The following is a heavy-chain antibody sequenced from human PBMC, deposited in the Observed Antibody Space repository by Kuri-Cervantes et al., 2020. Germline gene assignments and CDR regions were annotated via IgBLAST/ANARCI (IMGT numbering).Heavy chain of an antibody. J-gene: IGHJ4*02. CDR2: MYYSGST. CDR1: GGSISSSSYY. D-gene: IGHD6-19*01. CDR3: ASQYSSGWYEAPY. Sequence: SETLSLTCTVSGGSISSSSYYWGWIRQPPGKGLEWIGSMYYSGSTYYNPSLKSRVTMSVDTSKNQFSLKLSSVTAADTAVYYCASQYSSGWYEAPYWGQGTRGTVSS. V-gene: IGHV4-39*01.